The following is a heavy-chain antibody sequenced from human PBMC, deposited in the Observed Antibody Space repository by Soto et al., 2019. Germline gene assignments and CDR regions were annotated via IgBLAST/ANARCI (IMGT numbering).Heavy chain of an antibody. CDR2: IYYSGST. D-gene: IGHD4-17*01. Sequence: SETLSLTCTVSGGSISSYYWSWIRQPPGKGLEWIGYIYYSGSTNYNPSLKSRVTISVDTSKNQFSLKLSSVTAADTAVYYCARLDSMTTVVTNYYGMDVWGQGTTVTVSS. V-gene: IGHV4-59*01. J-gene: IGHJ6*02. CDR1: GGSISSYY. CDR3: ARLDSMTTVVTNYYGMDV.